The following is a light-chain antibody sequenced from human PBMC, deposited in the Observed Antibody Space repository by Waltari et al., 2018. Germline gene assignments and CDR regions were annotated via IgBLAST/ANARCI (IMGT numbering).Light chain of an antibody. CDR3: QQRTNWRYT. Sequence: EIVLTQSPATLSLSPGQRATLSCRANQSVCPNLAWYQQKPGQAPRPLLSDASNRAAGIPARFSGSGSGTDFTLTISSLEPEDFAVYYCQQRTNWRYTFGQGTKLEIK. V-gene: IGKV3-11*01. J-gene: IGKJ2*01. CDR2: DAS. CDR1: QSVCPN.